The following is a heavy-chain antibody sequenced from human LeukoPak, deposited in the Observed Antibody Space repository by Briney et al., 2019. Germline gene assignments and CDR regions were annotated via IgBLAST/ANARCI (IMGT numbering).Heavy chain of an antibody. CDR1: GYTFTGYY. Sequence: PSVKVSCKASGYTFTGYYMHWVRQAPGQGLEWMGRINPNSGGTNYAQKFQGRVTMTRDTSISTAYMELSRLRSDDTAVYYCATLGYCSGGSCYRDYWGQGTLVTVSS. J-gene: IGHJ4*02. D-gene: IGHD2-15*01. CDR2: INPNSGGT. CDR3: ATLGYCSGGSCYRDY. V-gene: IGHV1-2*06.